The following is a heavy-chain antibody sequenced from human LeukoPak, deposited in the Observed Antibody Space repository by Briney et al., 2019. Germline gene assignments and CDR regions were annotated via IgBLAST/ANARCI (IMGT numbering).Heavy chain of an antibody. J-gene: IGHJ6*03. CDR2: INHSGST. D-gene: IGHD5-18*01. CDR3: ARGQSGYSYGYYYYYYMDV. Sequence: SETLSLTCAVYGGSFSGYYWSWIRQPPGKGLEWIGEINHSGSTSYNPSLKSRVTISVDTSKNQFSLKLSSVTAADTAVYYCARGQSGYSYGYYYYYYMDVWGKGTTVTVSS. V-gene: IGHV4-34*01. CDR1: GGSFSGYY.